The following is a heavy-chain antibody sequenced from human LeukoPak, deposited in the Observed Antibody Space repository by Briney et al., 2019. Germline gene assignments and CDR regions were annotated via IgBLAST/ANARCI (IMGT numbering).Heavy chain of an antibody. Sequence: GGSLRLSCAASGFTFDGYSMNWVRQAPGKGLEWVASISMSGRYIHYAGSVRGRFTISRDNGRSSVYLQMTGLRIEDTATYFCARWLDGYTPLDYWGQGVLVTVSS. CDR3: ARWLDGYTPLDY. J-gene: IGHJ4*02. D-gene: IGHD5-24*01. CDR1: GFTFDGYS. CDR2: ISMSGRYI. V-gene: IGHV3-21*01.